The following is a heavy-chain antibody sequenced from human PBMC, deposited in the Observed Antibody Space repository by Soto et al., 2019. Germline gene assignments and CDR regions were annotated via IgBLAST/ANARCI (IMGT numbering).Heavy chain of an antibody. Sequence: GGSLRLSCAASGFTFSNAWMSWVRQAPGKGLEWVGRIKSKTDGGTTDYAAPVKGRFTISRDDSKNTLYLQMNSLKTEDTAVYYCTTDTHCSGGSCFPDRYWFDPWGQGTLVTVSS. D-gene: IGHD2-15*01. V-gene: IGHV3-15*01. CDR3: TTDTHCSGGSCFPDRYWFDP. CDR2: IKSKTDGGTT. J-gene: IGHJ5*02. CDR1: GFTFSNAW.